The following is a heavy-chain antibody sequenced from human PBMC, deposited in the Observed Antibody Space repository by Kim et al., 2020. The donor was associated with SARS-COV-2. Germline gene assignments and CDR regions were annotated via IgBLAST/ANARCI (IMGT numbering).Heavy chain of an antibody. CDR2: T. J-gene: IGHJ4*02. Sequence: TNYTPPHKSRDTIHVDTSHNQFSLKRSSVTAADTAVYYCARDGWELPFDYWGQGTLVTVSS. CDR3: ARDGWELPFDY. D-gene: IGHD1-26*01. V-gene: IGHV4-59*01.